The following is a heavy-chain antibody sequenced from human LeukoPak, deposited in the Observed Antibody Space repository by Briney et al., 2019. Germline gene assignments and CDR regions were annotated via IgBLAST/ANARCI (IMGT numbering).Heavy chain of an antibody. CDR1: GFTFSSYE. CDR2: ISTSGSTI. J-gene: IGHJ4*02. CDR3: ARRQTAGTRVFDY. V-gene: IGHV3-48*03. Sequence: GGSLRLSCAASGFTFSSYEMNWVRQAPGKGLEWVSYISTSGSTIYYADSVKGRFTISRDNAKNSLHLQMNSLSAEDTAVYYCARRQTAGTRVFDYWGQGTLVTVSS.